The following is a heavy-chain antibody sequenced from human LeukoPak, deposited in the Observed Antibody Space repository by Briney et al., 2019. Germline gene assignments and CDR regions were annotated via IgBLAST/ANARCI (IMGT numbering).Heavy chain of an antibody. V-gene: IGHV3-7*03. Sequence: GPLRLSCAASGFTFRSYWMSWVRQAPGKGLEWVANINQDGSEKNFVDSVKGRFSISRDNAENSLYLQMNSRRAEDTAVYYCARRGSYSIHDCWGQGTLVTVSS. CDR3: ARRGSYSIHDC. J-gene: IGHJ4*02. CDR2: INQDGSEK. D-gene: IGHD2-15*01. CDR1: GFTFRSYW.